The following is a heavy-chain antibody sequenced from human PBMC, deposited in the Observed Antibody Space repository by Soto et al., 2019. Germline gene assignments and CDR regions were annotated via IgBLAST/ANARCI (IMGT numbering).Heavy chain of an antibody. J-gene: IGHJ4*02. CDR2: IYYSGST. CDR1: GGSIGSGTYY. CDR3: ARVVRGSIDY. Sequence: QVQLKESGPGLLKPSQTLSLTCTVSGGSIGSGTYYWGWFRQHPGKGLEWIGYIYYSGSTYYNPSLQSRVSILVDTSKNQFSLKVSSLTAADTAVYYCARVVRGSIDYWGQGTLVTVSS. D-gene: IGHD6-6*01. V-gene: IGHV4-31*03.